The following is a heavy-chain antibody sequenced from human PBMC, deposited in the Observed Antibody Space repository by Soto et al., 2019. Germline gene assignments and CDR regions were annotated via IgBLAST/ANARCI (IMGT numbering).Heavy chain of an antibody. V-gene: IGHV4-59*01. D-gene: IGHD7-27*01. J-gene: IGHJ4*02. Sequence: QVQLQESGPGLVKPSETLSLTCTVSSGSISTYYWSWIRQPPGKGLEWIGYIYYTGSTNYNPSLKTRVAISMDTSNNQFSLNLSSVTAADTAVYYCAGAPNGAYFDFWGLGTLVTVSS. CDR3: AGAPNGAYFDF. CDR1: SGSISTYY. CDR2: IYYTGST.